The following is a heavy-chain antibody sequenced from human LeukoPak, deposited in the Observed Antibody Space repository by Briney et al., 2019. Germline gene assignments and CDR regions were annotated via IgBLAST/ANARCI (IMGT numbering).Heavy chain of an antibody. CDR3: ARERGSTYYYDSSGYYVGYFDY. V-gene: IGHV4-59*01. CDR1: GGSISSYY. J-gene: IGHJ4*02. D-gene: IGHD3-22*01. Sequence: PSETLSLTCTVSGGSISSYYWSWIRQPLGKGLEWIGYIYYSGSTNYNPSLKSRVTISVDTSKNQFSLKLSSVTAADTAVYYCARERGSTYYYDSSGYYVGYFDYWGQGTLVTVSS. CDR2: IYYSGST.